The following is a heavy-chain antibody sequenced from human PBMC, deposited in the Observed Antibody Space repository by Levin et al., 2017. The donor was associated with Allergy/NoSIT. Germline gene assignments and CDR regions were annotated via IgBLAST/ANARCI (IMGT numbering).Heavy chain of an antibody. CDR3: ARRRGGSSHDAFDI. CDR1: GFTFSSYG. J-gene: IGHJ3*02. D-gene: IGHD6-6*01. V-gene: IGHV3-23*01. CDR2: ISTSGEST. Sequence: GGSLRLSCAASGFTFSSYGMRWVRQAPGKGLECVSGISTSGESTFYADSVNGRFTISGDNSKNTLSLQMNSLRAEDTAVYYCARRRGGSSHDAFDIWGQGTMVTVSS.